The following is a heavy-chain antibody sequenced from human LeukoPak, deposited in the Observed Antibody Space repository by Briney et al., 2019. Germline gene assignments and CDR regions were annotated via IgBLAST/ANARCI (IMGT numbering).Heavy chain of an antibody. D-gene: IGHD4-17*01. Sequence: GGSLRLSCAASGFTFSSYAMHWVRQAPGKGLEWVAVISYDGSNKYYADSVKGRFTISRDNSKNTLYLQMNSLRAEDTAVYYCARDPNYGDYYYGMHVWGQGTTVTVSS. CDR3: ARDPNYGDYYYGMHV. CDR2: ISYDGSNK. V-gene: IGHV3-30*04. J-gene: IGHJ6*02. CDR1: GFTFSSYA.